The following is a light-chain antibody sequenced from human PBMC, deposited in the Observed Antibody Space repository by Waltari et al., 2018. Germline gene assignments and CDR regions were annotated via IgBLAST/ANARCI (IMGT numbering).Light chain of an antibody. V-gene: IGKV3-11*01. CDR3: QQRSNWPPLT. J-gene: IGKJ4*01. CDR2: DAS. CDR1: QSVSSY. Sequence: IVFTPSPATLSFSPGARATLSCRASQSVSSYLVWYQQKPGQAPRLLIYDASNRATGIPARFSGSGSGTDFTLTISSLEPEDFAVYYCQQRSNWPPLTFGGGTKVEIK.